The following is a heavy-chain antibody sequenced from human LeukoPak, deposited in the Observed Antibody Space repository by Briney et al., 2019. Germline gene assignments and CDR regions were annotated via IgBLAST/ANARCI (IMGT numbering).Heavy chain of an antibody. V-gene: IGHV4-34*01. D-gene: IGHD1-26*01. Sequence: SETLSLTCAVYGESFSGYYWNWIRQPPGKGLEWIGEINHSGSTTNHNPSLKSRVTISVDTSKNQFSLKLTSVTAADTAVYYCARNRVVGAPNFDYWGQGTLVTVSS. J-gene: IGHJ4*02. CDR3: ARNRVVGAPNFDY. CDR1: GESFSGYY. CDR2: INHSGSTT.